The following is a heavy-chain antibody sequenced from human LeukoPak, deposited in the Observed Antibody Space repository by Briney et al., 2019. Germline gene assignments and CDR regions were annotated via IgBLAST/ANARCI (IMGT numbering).Heavy chain of an antibody. CDR3: ARVLGHSSSWYYYYYMDV. CDR2: IYTSGTT. D-gene: IGHD6-13*01. J-gene: IGHJ6*03. V-gene: IGHV4-59*10. CDR1: GGSFSGYY. Sequence: SETLSLTCAVYGGSFSGYYWSWVRQPAGKGLEWIGQIYTSGTTYYNPSLKSRITMSVDTSKNQFSLKLSSVTAADTAVYYCARVLGHSSSWYYYYYMDVWGKGTTVTVSS.